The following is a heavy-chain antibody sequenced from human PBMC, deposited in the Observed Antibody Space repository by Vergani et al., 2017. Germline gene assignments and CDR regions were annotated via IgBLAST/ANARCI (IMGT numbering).Heavy chain of an antibody. V-gene: IGHV3-33*01. J-gene: IGHJ5*02. D-gene: IGHD2-2*01. CDR3: ARDTSKYQLLRGPWFDP. CDR1: GFTFSSYG. Sequence: QVQLVESGGGVVQPGRSLRLSCAASGFTFSSYGMHWVRQAPGKGLEWVAVIWYDGSNKYYADSVKGRFTISRENSKHTLYLQMNSLRAEDTAVYYCARDTSKYQLLRGPWFDPWGQGTLVTVAS. CDR2: IWYDGSNK.